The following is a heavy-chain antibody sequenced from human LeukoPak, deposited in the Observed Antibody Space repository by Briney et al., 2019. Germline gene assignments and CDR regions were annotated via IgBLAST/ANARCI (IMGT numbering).Heavy chain of an antibody. Sequence: GESLKISCQGSGYSFTSYWIGWVRQMPGKGLEWMGIIYPGDPNTIYSPSFQGQVTISADKSISTAYLQWSSLKASDTAMYYCVLSMVRGASPHWFDPWGQGTLVTVSS. J-gene: IGHJ5*02. CDR1: GYSFTSYW. CDR3: VLSMVRGASPHWFDP. CDR2: IYPGDPNT. V-gene: IGHV5-51*01. D-gene: IGHD3-10*01.